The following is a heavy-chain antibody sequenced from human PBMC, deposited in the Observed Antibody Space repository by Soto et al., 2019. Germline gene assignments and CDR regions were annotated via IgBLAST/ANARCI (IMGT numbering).Heavy chain of an antibody. CDR2: IWYGGKIK. CDR1: GFTFSNHG. Sequence: QVQLVESGGGVVQPGASLRLSCEASGFTFSNHGMHWVRQAPGKRLEWVAVIWYGGKIKYYTDSVKGRFTISRDNSKNTLYLQMSNLRAEDTAIYYCTCSGVEYTTSSDFDYWGQGTLVTVSS. V-gene: IGHV3-33*01. CDR3: TCSGVEYTTSSDFDY. D-gene: IGHD6-6*01. J-gene: IGHJ4*02.